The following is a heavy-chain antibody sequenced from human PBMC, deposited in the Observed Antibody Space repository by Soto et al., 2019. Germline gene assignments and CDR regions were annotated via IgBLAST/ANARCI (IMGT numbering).Heavy chain of an antibody. CDR2: IHYNGNT. D-gene: IGHD5-12*01. J-gene: IGHJ4*02. CDR3: AREGNLGRWLQPLDF. CDR1: GGSVSSGSYY. Sequence: PSETLSLTCTVSGGSVSSGSYYWSWIRQPPGKGLEWIGNIHYNGNTKYNPSLKSRVTMSVDTSKNQFSLKLISVTAADTAKYFCAREGNLGRWLQPLDFWGQGTLVTGSS. V-gene: IGHV4-61*01.